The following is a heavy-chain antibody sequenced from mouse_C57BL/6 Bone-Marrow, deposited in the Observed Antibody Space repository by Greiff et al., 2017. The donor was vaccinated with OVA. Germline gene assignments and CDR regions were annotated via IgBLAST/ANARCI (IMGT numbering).Heavy chain of an antibody. CDR3: ARTTTVVAHWYFDV. CDR1: GFTFSDYG. V-gene: IGHV5-15*01. J-gene: IGHJ1*03. CDR2: ISNLAYSI. Sequence: EVQLRESGGGLVQPGGSLKLSCAASGFTFSDYGMAWVRQAPRKGPEWVAFISNLAYSIYYADTVTGRFTISRENAKNTLYLEMSSLRSEDTAMYYCARTTTVVAHWYFDVWGTGTTVTVSS. D-gene: IGHD1-1*01.